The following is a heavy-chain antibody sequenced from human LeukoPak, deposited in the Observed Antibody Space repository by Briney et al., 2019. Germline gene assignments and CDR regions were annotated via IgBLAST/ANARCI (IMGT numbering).Heavy chain of an antibody. D-gene: IGHD3-16*01. Sequence: PGGFLRLSCAASGFTFSSYGMHWVRQAPGKGLEWVAFIRYDGSNKYYADSVKGRFTISRDNSKNTLYLQMNSLRAEDTAVYYCAKDYTRRLGQPSRGSAFDIWGQGTMVTVSS. J-gene: IGHJ3*02. CDR2: IRYDGSNK. V-gene: IGHV3-30*02. CDR1: GFTFSSYG. CDR3: AKDYTRRLGQPSRGSAFDI.